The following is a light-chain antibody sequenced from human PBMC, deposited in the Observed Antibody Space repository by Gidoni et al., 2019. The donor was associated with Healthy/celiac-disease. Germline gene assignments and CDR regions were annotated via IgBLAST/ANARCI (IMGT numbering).Light chain of an antibody. Sequence: DLQMTQSPSSLSASVGDRVTITCRASQGISSYLNWYQQKPGKVPKLLIYAASSLQSGVPSRFSGSGSGTDFTLTISSLQPEDFATYYCQQNYSTPRTFGQGTKVEIK. CDR1: QGISSY. V-gene: IGKV1-39*01. CDR3: QQNYSTPRT. CDR2: AAS. J-gene: IGKJ1*01.